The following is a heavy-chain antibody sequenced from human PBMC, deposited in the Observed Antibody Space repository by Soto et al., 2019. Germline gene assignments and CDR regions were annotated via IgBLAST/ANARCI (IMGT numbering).Heavy chain of an antibody. CDR2: IKSSGNYI. D-gene: IGHD4-17*01. CDR3: ARGEAYGDGY. Sequence: EVHLVESGGGLVKPGGSLRLSCAASGFTFSSSGMNWVRQAPGKGLEWVSSIKSSGNYIYYADSVKGRFTISRDNAKNSLYLQMNSLRVEDTAVYYCARGEAYGDGYWGQGTLVTVSS. J-gene: IGHJ4*02. CDR1: GFTFSSSG. V-gene: IGHV3-21*04.